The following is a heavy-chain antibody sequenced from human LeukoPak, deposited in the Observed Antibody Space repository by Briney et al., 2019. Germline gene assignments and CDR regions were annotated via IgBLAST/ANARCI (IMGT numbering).Heavy chain of an antibody. CDR1: GFTVSSNY. Sequence: GGSLRLSCAASGFTVSSNYMSWVRQAPGKGLEWVSVIYSGGSTYYADSVKGRFTISRDNSKNTLYLQMNSLRAEGTAVYYCARDGRFSSGSSNWFDPWGQGTLATVSS. V-gene: IGHV3-53*01. J-gene: IGHJ5*02. CDR3: ARDGRFSSGSSNWFDP. CDR2: IYSGGST. D-gene: IGHD6-19*01.